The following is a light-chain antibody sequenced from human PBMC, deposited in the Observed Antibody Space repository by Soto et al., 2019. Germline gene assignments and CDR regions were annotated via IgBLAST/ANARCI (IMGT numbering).Light chain of an antibody. V-gene: IGLV2-8*01. Sequence: QSALTQPPSASGSPGQSVTISCTGTSFDVGGYNYVSWYQQHPGKAPQVLMYEVSKRPSGVPDRFSGSKSGNTASLTVSGLQAEDEADYYCSAYAGSPYLDVFGSGTKVTVL. J-gene: IGLJ1*01. CDR3: SAYAGSPYLDV. CDR1: SFDVGGYNY. CDR2: EVS.